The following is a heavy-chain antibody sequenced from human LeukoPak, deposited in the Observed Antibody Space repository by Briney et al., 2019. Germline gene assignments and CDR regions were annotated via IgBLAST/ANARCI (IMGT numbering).Heavy chain of an antibody. CDR3: AKRAAGYGSGWYSFDY. J-gene: IGHJ4*02. Sequence: GGSLRLSCAASGFTFGSFAMSWVRQAPGKGLEWVSSISGGGAKTYYADSVKGRFTISRDNSKSTLYLQMNSLRAEDTAVYYCAKRAAGYGSGWYSFDYWGQGTLVTVSS. D-gene: IGHD6-19*01. CDR1: GFTFGSFA. V-gene: IGHV3-23*01. CDR2: ISGGGAKT.